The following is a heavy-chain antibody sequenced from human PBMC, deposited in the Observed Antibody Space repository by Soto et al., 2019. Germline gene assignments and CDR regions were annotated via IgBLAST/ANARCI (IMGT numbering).Heavy chain of an antibody. CDR1: GYTFTSYG. J-gene: IGHJ4*02. Sequence: VQLLQSVAEVKKPGPSVKVSCKASGYTFTSYGTTWVRQAPGQGREWMGWISEDNGNTNYAQKLQGRVTSTTDTSTSTAYMELRSLRADDTAVYSCARDRGSYALDYWGQGTLVTVAS. CDR2: ISEDNGNT. V-gene: IGHV1-18*01. D-gene: IGHD1-26*01. CDR3: ARDRGSYALDY.